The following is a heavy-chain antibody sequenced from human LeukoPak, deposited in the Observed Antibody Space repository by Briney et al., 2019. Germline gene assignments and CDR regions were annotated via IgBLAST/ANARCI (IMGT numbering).Heavy chain of an antibody. Sequence: SETLSLTCSVSGGSISSSSYYWGWIRQPPGKGLEWIGSIYYTGSTYYNPSLKSRVTISVDTSKNQFSLKLSSVTAADTAVYYCAGRIAAAGRNNWFDPWGQGTLVTVSS. CDR1: GGSISSSSYY. V-gene: IGHV4-39*07. CDR2: IYYTGST. D-gene: IGHD6-13*01. CDR3: AGRIAAAGRNNWFDP. J-gene: IGHJ5*02.